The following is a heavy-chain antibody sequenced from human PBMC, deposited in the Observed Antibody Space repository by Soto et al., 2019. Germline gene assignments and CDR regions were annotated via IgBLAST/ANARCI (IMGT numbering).Heavy chain of an antibody. CDR2: INPKTAAT. Sequence: ASVKVSCKPSGYSFSDYFIQWVRQAPGQGLEWVAWINPKTAATNYAKKFQGRVSLTWDTSSTTAYMELTRLRPDDTAVYYCARIKWGLNYYNGMDVWGQGTTVTVSS. D-gene: IGHD1-26*01. V-gene: IGHV1-2*02. J-gene: IGHJ6*02. CDR3: ARIKWGLNYYNGMDV. CDR1: GYSFSDYF.